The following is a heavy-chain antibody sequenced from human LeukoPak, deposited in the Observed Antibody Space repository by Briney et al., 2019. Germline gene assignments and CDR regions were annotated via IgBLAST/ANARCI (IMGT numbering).Heavy chain of an antibody. J-gene: IGHJ4*02. D-gene: IGHD4-17*01. Sequence: ASVKVSCKASGYTFTSYGISWVRQAPGQGLEWMGWISAYNGNTNYAQKLQGRVTMTTDTSTSTAYVELSSLRSDDTAVYYCARVGTYTYGDYYFDYWGQGTLVTVSS. CDR3: ARVGTYTYGDYYFDY. V-gene: IGHV1-18*01. CDR1: GYTFTSYG. CDR2: ISAYNGNT.